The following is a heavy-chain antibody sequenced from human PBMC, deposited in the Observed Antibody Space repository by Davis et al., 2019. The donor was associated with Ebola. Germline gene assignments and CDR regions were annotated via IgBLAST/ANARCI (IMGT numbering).Heavy chain of an antibody. CDR1: GGSFSGYY. D-gene: IGHD6-6*01. V-gene: IGHV4-34*01. J-gene: IGHJ4*02. CDR2: INHSGST. CDR3: ARSRGIAARRFDY. Sequence: MPGGSLRLSCAVYGGSFSGYYWSWIRQLPGRGLEWIGEINHSGSTNYDPSLKSRVTISVDTSKNQFSLNLSSVTAADTAVYYCARSRGIAARRFDYWGQGTLVTVSS.